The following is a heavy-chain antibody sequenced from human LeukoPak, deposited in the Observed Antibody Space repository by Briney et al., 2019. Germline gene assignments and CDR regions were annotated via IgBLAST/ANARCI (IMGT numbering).Heavy chain of an antibody. D-gene: IGHD1-26*01. CDR1: GGSISSCSYY. V-gene: IGHV4-61*02. J-gene: IGHJ3*02. Sequence: PSETLSLTCTVSGGSISSCSYYWRWIRQPAGKGLEWIGRIYTSGSTNYNPSLKSRVTISVDTSKNQFSLKLSSVTAADTAVYYCARDLSGPRGGDAFDIWGQGTMVTVSS. CDR3: ARDLSGPRGGDAFDI. CDR2: IYTSGST.